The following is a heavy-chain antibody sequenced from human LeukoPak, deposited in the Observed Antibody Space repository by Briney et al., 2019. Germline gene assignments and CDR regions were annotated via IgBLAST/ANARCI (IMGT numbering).Heavy chain of an antibody. Sequence: ASVKVSCKASGYTFTSHDINWVRQATGQGLEWMGWMNPNSGNTGYAQKFQGRVTMTRNTSISTAYMELSSLRSEDTAVYYCARGLKYYDFWSGYQSQYGMDVWGQGTTVTVSS. CDR3: ARGLKYYDFWSGYQSQYGMDV. D-gene: IGHD3-3*01. V-gene: IGHV1-8*01. CDR1: GYTFTSHD. J-gene: IGHJ6*02. CDR2: MNPNSGNT.